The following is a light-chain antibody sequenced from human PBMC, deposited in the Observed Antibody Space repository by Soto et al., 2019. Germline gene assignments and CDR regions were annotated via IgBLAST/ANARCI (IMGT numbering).Light chain of an antibody. Sequence: DIQMTQSPSALSASVGDRVTITCRASQSVTNWLACYQQKPGKAPKVLIYQASNLQSVVPSRFRGSGSGTDFTLTIDRLQPDDFATYSCQQYNTFFPYTFGQGTRLEI. CDR3: QQYNTFFPYT. V-gene: IGKV1-5*03. J-gene: IGKJ2*01. CDR1: QSVTNW. CDR2: QAS.